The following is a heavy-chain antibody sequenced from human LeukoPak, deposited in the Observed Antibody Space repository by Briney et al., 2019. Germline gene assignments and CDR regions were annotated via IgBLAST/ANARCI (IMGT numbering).Heavy chain of an antibody. J-gene: IGHJ4*02. D-gene: IGHD3-9*01. CDR3: ARVGDGYFDWLSYPDY. CDR2: ISSSGSTI. V-gene: IGHV3-48*03. Sequence: PGGSLRLSCAASGFTLSSYVMNWVRQAPGKGLEWVSYISSSGSTIYYADSVKGRFTISRDNAKNSLYLQMNSLRAEDTAVYYCARVGDGYFDWLSYPDYWGQGTLVTVSS. CDR1: GFTLSSYV.